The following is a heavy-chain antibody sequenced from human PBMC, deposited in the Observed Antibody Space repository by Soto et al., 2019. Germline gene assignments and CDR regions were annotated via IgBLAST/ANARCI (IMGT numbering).Heavy chain of an antibody. CDR2: IWYDGSNK. J-gene: IGHJ1*01. CDR3: ARDQGAYAEYFQH. CDR1: GFTFSSYG. Sequence: QVQLVESGGGVVQPGRSLRLSCAASGFTFSSYGMHWVRQAPGKGLEWVALIWYDGSNKYYADSVKGRFTISRDNSNNTLSLQMNSLRAEDTAVYYCARDQGAYAEYFQHWGQGTLVTVSS. D-gene: IGHD1-26*01. V-gene: IGHV3-33*01.